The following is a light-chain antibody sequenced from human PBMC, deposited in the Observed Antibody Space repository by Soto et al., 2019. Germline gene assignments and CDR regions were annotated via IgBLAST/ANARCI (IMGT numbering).Light chain of an antibody. CDR1: QSISSY. CDR2: AAS. Sequence: DIQMTQSPSSLSASVGDRVTITCRASQSISSYLNWYQQKPGKAPKLLIYAASSLQSGVPSRFSASGSGTDFTLTISSLQPEDFATYYCQQSYSTVTLGQGTRLEIK. CDR3: QQSYSTVT. V-gene: IGKV1-39*01. J-gene: IGKJ5*01.